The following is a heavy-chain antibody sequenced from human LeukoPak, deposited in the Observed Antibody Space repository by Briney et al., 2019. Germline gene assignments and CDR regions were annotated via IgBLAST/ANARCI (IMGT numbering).Heavy chain of an antibody. CDR1: GFTFSGSA. J-gene: IGHJ4*02. D-gene: IGHD3-3*01. Sequence: GGSLRLSCAASGFTFSGSAMHWVRQAPGKGLDWVGRIRKKANNYATVYAASVKGRFTISRDDSKNTTYLQMNSLKTEDTAVYYCTRGYDFWSGYYDYWGRGTLVTVSS. CDR2: IRKKANNYAT. V-gene: IGHV3-73*01. CDR3: TRGYDFWSGYYDY.